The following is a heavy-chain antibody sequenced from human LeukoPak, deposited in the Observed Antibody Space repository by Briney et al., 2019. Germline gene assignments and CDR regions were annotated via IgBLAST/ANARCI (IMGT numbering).Heavy chain of an antibody. D-gene: IGHD6-13*01. Sequence: PGGSLRLSCAASGFTFDSYAMNWVRQAPGKGLEWVSAISSSGGSTYYADSVKGRFTISRDNSKNTLYLQMNSPRAEDTAVYYCAKDDSADAATADFDYWGQGTLVTVSS. J-gene: IGHJ4*02. V-gene: IGHV3-23*01. CDR3: AKDDSADAATADFDY. CDR2: ISSSGGST. CDR1: GFTFDSYA.